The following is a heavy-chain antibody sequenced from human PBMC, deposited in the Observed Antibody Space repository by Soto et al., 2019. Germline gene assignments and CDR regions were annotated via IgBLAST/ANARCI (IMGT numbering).Heavy chain of an antibody. CDR2: INAGNGNT. J-gene: IGHJ4*02. D-gene: IGHD6-6*01. Sequence: QVQLVQSGAEVKKPGASVKVSCKASGYTFTSCAMHWVRQAPGQRLEWMGWINAGNGNTKYSQKFQGRVTITRDTSASTAYMELSSLRSEDTAVYYGARGGAARPFDYWGQGTLVTVSS. CDR3: ARGGAARPFDY. V-gene: IGHV1-3*01. CDR1: GYTFTSCA.